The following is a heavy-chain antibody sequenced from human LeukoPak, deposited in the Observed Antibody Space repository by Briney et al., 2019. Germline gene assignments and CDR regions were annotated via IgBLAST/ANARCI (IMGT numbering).Heavy chain of an antibody. D-gene: IGHD3-22*01. CDR1: GYTFTSYD. V-gene: IGHV1-8*01. J-gene: IGHJ4*02. CDR3: ERWNHDSSGNYPDH. Sequence: ASVKVSCKASGYTFTSYDINWVRQATGQGLEWVGWLNPNTGNTGYAQKFQGRVTLTKDTSISTAYMELSSLRSEDTAAYYCERWNHDSSGNYPDHWGQGTLVTVSP. CDR2: LNPNTGNT.